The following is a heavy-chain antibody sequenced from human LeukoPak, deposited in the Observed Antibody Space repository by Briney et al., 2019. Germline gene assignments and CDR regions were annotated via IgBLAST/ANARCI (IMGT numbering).Heavy chain of an antibody. V-gene: IGHV3-48*01. J-gene: IGHJ4*02. Sequence: GGSLRLSCAASGFTFSSYSMNWVRQAPGKGLEWVSYISSSSSTIYYADSVKGRFTISRDNAKNSLYLQMNSLRAEDTAVYYCARGRYLFGIHLYYFDYWGQGTLVTVSS. CDR3: ARGRYLFGIHLYYFDY. CDR2: ISSSSSTI. CDR1: GFTFSSYS. D-gene: IGHD3-10*02.